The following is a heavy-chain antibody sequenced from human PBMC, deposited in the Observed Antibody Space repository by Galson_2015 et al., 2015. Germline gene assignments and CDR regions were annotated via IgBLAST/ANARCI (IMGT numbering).Heavy chain of an antibody. CDR1: GFTFSSYW. D-gene: IGHD1-26*01. Sequence: SLRLSCAASGFTFSSYWMSWVRQAPGKGLEWVANIKQDGSENYYVDSVKGRFTISRDNAKNSLYLQMNSLRVEDTAVYYCARKWASSSLPFDYWGQGTLVTVSS. CDR3: ARKWASSSLPFDY. J-gene: IGHJ4*02. CDR2: IKQDGSEN. V-gene: IGHV3-7*01.